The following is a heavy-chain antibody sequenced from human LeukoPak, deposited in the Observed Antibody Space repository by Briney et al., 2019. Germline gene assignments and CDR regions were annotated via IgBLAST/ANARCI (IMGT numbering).Heavy chain of an antibody. V-gene: IGHV1-69*13. CDR2: IIPIFGTA. J-gene: IGHJ6*02. D-gene: IGHD6-6*01. CDR1: GGTFSSYA. CDR3: AGPEYSSRGGYYYGMDV. Sequence: ASVKVSCKASGGTFSSYAISWVRQAPGQGLEWMGGIIPIFGTANYAQKFQGRVTITADESTSTAHMELSSLRSEDTAVYYCAGPEYSSRGGYYYGMDVWGQGTTVTVSS.